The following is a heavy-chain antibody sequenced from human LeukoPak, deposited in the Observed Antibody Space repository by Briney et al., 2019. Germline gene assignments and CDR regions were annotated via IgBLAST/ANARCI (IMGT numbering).Heavy chain of an antibody. CDR2: ISWNSGSI. CDR1: GFTFDDYA. D-gene: IGHD1-26*01. Sequence: GRSLRLSCAASGFTFDDYAMHWVRQAPGKGLEWVSGISWNSGSIGYADSVKGRFTISRDNAKNSLYLQMNSLRAEDMALYYCAKSGAPFIVGAISPFDYWGQGTLVTVSS. J-gene: IGHJ4*02. CDR3: AKSGAPFIVGAISPFDY. V-gene: IGHV3-9*03.